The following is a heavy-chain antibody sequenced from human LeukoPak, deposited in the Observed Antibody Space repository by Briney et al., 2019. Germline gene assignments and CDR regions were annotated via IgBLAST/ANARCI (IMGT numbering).Heavy chain of an antibody. CDR1: GGSFSDYY. CDR2: ISHSGST. V-gene: IGHV4-34*01. Sequence: SETLSLTCAVYGGSFSDYYWSWIRQPPGKGLEWIGEISHSGSTNYNPSLKSRVTLSVDVSKNQFSLRLSSVTAADTAVYFCARHDYGDHVEVLSAFDIWGQGTMVTVSS. D-gene: IGHD4-17*01. J-gene: IGHJ3*02. CDR3: ARHDYGDHVEVLSAFDI.